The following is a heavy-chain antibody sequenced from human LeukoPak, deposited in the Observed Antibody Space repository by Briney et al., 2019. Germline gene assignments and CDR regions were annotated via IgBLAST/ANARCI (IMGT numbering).Heavy chain of an antibody. J-gene: IGHJ3*01. CDR1: GFTFSNYA. CDR3: AKDRNGDYIGAFDF. CDR2: ITGSGGRT. Sequence: GGSLRLSCGAFGFTFSNYALIWGRQAPGKGLEWVSAITGSGGRTYYTNSVTGRFTISRDNSRNTVFLEMNSLRVEDTAVYFCAKDRNGDYIGAFDFWGQGTMVTVSS. D-gene: IGHD4-17*01. V-gene: IGHV3-23*01.